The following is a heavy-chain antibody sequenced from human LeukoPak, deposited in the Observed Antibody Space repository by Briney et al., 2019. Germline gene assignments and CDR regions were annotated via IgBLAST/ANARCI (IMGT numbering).Heavy chain of an antibody. D-gene: IGHD2-15*01. J-gene: IGHJ4*02. CDR1: GYSFTIYW. CDR2: IYPGDSTT. CDR3: VRAWIGGASPSFDY. Sequence: GESLKISCEGSGYSFTIYWIAWVRQMPGKGLEWMGVIYPGDSTTRHSPSFQGQVTISADKSISTAYLQWSSLKASDTAMYYCVRAWIGGASPSFDYWGQGTQVTVSS. V-gene: IGHV5-51*01.